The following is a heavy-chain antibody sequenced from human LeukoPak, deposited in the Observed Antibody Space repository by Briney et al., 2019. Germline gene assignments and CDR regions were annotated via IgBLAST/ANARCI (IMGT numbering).Heavy chain of an antibody. D-gene: IGHD3-9*01. CDR1: GGSISSSNW. Sequence: PSETLSLTCAVSGGSISSSNWWSWVRQPPGKGLEWIGEIYHSGSTNYNPSLKSRVTISVDKSKNQFSLKLSSVTAADTAVYYCATPRYDILTGPQGAFDIWAQGTMVTVSS. V-gene: IGHV4-4*02. CDR3: ATPRYDILTGPQGAFDI. CDR2: IYHSGST. J-gene: IGHJ3*02.